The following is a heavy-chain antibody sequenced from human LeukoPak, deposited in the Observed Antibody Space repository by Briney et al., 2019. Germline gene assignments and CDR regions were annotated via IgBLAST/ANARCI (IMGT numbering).Heavy chain of an antibody. J-gene: IGHJ5*02. CDR1: GGSISSYY. CDR2: IYYSGST. V-gene: IGHV4-59*01. D-gene: IGHD5-18*01. Sequence: PSETLSLTCTVSGGSISSYYWSWIRQPPGKGLEWIGYIYYSGSTNYNPSLKSRVTILVDTSKNQFSLKLSSVTAADTAVYYCARHVGYGNNWFDPWGQGTLVTVSS. CDR3: ARHVGYGNNWFDP.